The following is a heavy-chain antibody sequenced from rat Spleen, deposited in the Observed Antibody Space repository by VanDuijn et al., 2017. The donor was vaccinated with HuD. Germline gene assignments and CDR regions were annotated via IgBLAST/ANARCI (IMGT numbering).Heavy chain of an antibody. CDR3: VRESAGVDF. CDR1: GFNFNDYW. CDR2: INQDSSSI. D-gene: IGHD1-4*01. J-gene: IGHJ2*01. V-gene: IGHV4-2*01. Sequence: EVKVVESGGGLVQPGRSLKLSCAASGFNFNDYWMGWVRQAPGKGLEWIGEINQDSSSIKYSPSLKEKFTIYRDNGQNTLYLQMNKVGSEDTAIYYCVRESAGVDFWGQGVMVTVSS.